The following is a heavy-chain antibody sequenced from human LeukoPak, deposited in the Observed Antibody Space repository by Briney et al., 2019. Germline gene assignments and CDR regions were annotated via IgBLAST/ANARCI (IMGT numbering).Heavy chain of an antibody. J-gene: IGHJ2*01. V-gene: IGHV4-59*08. CDR3: ARLLWGNSNPTYHYFDL. D-gene: IGHD4-23*01. CDR1: GHSVKSNC. Sequence: SETLSLTCTVSGHSVKSNCWSWVRQPPGKRLEFIAYICDDERTNYNPSLGGRVTISKDTSKNQFSLEVISVTAADTAVYYCARLLWGNSNPTYHYFDLWGRGTLVTVSS. CDR2: ICDDERT.